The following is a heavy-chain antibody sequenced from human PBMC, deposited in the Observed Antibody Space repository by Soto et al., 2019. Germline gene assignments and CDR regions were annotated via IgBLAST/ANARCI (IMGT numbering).Heavy chain of an antibody. CDR2: ISGSGGST. J-gene: IGHJ4*02. V-gene: IGHV3-23*01. CDR3: AKAPYGSGSYYNGYYFAY. CDR1: GFTFSSYA. D-gene: IGHD3-10*01. Sequence: GGSLRLSCAASGFTFSSYAMSWVRQAPGKGLEWVSAISGSGGSTYYADSVKGRFTISRDNSKNTLYLQMNSLRAEDTAVYYCAKAPYGSGSYYNGYYFAYWGQGTLVTVSS.